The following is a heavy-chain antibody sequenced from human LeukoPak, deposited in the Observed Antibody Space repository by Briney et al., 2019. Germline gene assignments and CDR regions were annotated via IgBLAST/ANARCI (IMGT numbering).Heavy chain of an antibody. J-gene: IGHJ3*02. CDR3: ARGAWIQLWFDAFDI. Sequence: GGSLRLSCAASGFTFSSYWMHWVRQGPGKGLVWVSRINGDGSRTTYADSVKGRFTISRDNAKNTLDLQMNSLRAEDTAVYYCARGAWIQLWFDAFDIWGQGTMVTVSS. CDR1: GFTFSSYW. D-gene: IGHD5-18*01. CDR2: INGDGSRT. V-gene: IGHV3-74*01.